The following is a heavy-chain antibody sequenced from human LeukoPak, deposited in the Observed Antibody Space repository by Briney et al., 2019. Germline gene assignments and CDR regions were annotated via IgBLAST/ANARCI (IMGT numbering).Heavy chain of an antibody. V-gene: IGHV3-30-3*01. CDR2: ISYDGSNK. CDR3: AGGNSDFDY. Sequence: PGRSLRLSCAASGFTFSSYAMHWIRQAPGKGLEWVAVISYDGSNKYYADSVKGRFTISRDNSKNTLYLQMNSLRAEDTAVYYCAGGNSDFDYWGQGTLVTVSS. CDR1: GFTFSSYA. D-gene: IGHD4-23*01. J-gene: IGHJ4*02.